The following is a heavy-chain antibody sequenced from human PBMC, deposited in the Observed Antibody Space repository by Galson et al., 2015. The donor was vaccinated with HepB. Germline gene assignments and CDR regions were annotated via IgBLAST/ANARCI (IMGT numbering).Heavy chain of an antibody. CDR3: ARDYERDLPGY. D-gene: IGHD3-16*01. J-gene: IGHJ4*02. Sequence: ETLSLSCAVSGDSISSDNWWSWVRQPPGMGLEWIGEIYYTGDTNYNPSLKSRVTMPIDRTKNQFSLKLTSVTAADTAVYYCARDYERDLPGYWGQGTLVTVSS. CDR2: IYYTGDT. V-gene: IGHV4-4*02. CDR1: GDSISSDNW.